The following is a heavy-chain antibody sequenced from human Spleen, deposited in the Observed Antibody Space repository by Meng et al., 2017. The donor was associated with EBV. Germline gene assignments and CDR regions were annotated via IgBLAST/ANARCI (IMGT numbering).Heavy chain of an antibody. CDR1: GRSISSAAYY. CDR3: ARVAIYSGYDFDS. D-gene: IGHD5-12*01. V-gene: IGHV4-30-4*08. CDR2: IFYSGTT. J-gene: IGHJ4*02. Sequence: QPYLQESGPGLVKPSQTLSLTCAVSGRSISSAAYYWNWIRQPPGRGLEWIGHIFYSGTTSYNPSLESRLTISVDTSKNQFSLNLTSVTAADTAVYYCARVAIYSGYDFDSWGQGTLVTVSS.